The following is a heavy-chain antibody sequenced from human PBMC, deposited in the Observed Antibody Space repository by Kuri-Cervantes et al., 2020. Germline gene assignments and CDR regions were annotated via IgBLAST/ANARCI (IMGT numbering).Heavy chain of an antibody. CDR2: IKSKTDGGTT. J-gene: IGHJ5*02. Sequence: GESLKISCAASGFTFSSYSMSWVRQAPGKGLEWVGRIKSKTDGGTTDYAAPVKGRFTISRDDSKNTLYLQMNSLKTEDTAVYYCTSRLRFDPWGQGTLVTVSS. CDR3: TSRLRFDP. CDR1: GFTFSSYS. V-gene: IGHV3-15*01.